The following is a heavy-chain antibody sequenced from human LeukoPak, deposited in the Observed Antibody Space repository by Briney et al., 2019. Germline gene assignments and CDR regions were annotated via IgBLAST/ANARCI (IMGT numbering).Heavy chain of an antibody. CDR3: ARDRITGYSYGSFDP. J-gene: IGHJ5*02. CDR2: ISYSGST. V-gene: IGHV4-31*03. CDR1: GGFISSGSYY. Sequence: PSETLSLTCTVSGGFISSGSYYWSWIRQRPGKGLEYIGYISYSGSTYYKSSLRTRIAISADTSKNQFFLKLSSVTAADTAVYYCARDRITGYSYGSFDPWGQGTLVTVSS. D-gene: IGHD5-18*01.